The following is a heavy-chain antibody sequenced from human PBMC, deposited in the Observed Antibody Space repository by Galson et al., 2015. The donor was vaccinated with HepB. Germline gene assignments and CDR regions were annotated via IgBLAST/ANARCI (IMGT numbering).Heavy chain of an antibody. CDR2: IRSKAYGGTT. CDR1: GFTFSSYW. J-gene: IGHJ4*02. CDR3: TRDENRLPFDY. D-gene: IGHD6-25*01. Sequence: SLRLSCAASGFTFSSYWMSWVRQAPGKGLEWVGFIRSKAYGGTTEYAASVKGRFTISRDDSKSIAYLQMNSLKTEDTAVYYCTRDENRLPFDYWGQGTLVTVSS. V-gene: IGHV3-49*04.